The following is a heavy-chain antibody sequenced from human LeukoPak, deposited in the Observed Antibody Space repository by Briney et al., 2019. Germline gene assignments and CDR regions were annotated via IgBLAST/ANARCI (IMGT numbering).Heavy chain of an antibody. CDR2: ISGSGGST. V-gene: IGHV3-23*01. CDR3: AKDRDYSEYEAVDY. D-gene: IGHD4-17*01. J-gene: IGHJ4*02. Sequence: GGSLRLSCAASGFTFSSYAMTWVRQAPGKGLEWVSVISGSGGSTYYAASVKGRFTISRDNSKNTLHLQMNSLRVEDTAVYYCAKDRDYSEYEAVDYWGQGTLVTVSS. CDR1: GFTFSSYA.